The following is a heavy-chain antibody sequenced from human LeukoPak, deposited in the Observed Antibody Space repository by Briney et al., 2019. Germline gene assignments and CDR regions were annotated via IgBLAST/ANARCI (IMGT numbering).Heavy chain of an antibody. D-gene: IGHD5-18*01. CDR1: GGTFSSYA. J-gene: IGHJ3*02. Sequence: SVKVSCKASGGTFSSYAISWVRQAPGQGLEWMGRIIPILGIANYAQKLQGRVTMTTDTSTSTAYMELRSLRSDDTAVYYCARVHVDTGAFDIWGQGTMVTVSS. CDR2: IIPILGIA. V-gene: IGHV1-69*04. CDR3: ARVHVDTGAFDI.